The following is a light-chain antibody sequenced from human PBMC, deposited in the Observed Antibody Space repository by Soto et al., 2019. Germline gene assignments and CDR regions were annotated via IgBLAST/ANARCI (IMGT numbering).Light chain of an antibody. J-gene: IGKJ2*01. CDR3: LQHGSPLYT. CDR2: GAS. Sequence: EVVLTQSPGTLSLSPGERATLSCRASQSLSSSYLAWYQQKPGQAPRLLIYGASSRATGIPDRFRGTGSGTDFTLTISRLEPDEFAVYFGLQHGSPLYTVGQGTKLEIK. CDR1: QSLSSSY. V-gene: IGKV3-20*01.